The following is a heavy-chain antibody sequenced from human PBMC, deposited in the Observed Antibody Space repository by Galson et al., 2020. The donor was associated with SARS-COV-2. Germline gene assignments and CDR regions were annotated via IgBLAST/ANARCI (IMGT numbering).Heavy chain of an antibody. CDR1: GFTFSNYW. Sequence: GESLKISCAASGFTFSNYWMHWVRQAPGKGLVWVPRINSDGSSTSYADSVKGRLTISRDNAKNTLYLQMNSLRAEDTAVYYCARDYSGLDYYYYGMDFWGQGTTVTVSS. V-gene: IGHV3-74*01. D-gene: IGHD2-15*01. CDR2: INSDGSST. CDR3: ARDYSGLDYYYYGMDF. J-gene: IGHJ6*02.